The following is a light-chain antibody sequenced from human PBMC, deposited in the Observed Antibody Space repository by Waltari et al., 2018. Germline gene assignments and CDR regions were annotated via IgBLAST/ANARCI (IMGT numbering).Light chain of an antibody. CDR2: YAS. V-gene: IGKV3D-15*01. J-gene: IGKJ4*01. Sequence: VMTQSPATLSVSPGDTATLSCRASQSVGRNLAWYQQKPGQAPRLLISYASTRASGVPARFSGGGSGTDFTLTINTLQSEDFAIYYCQQYNAWPPALTFGGGTKIDIK. CDR1: QSVGRN. CDR3: QQYNAWPPALT.